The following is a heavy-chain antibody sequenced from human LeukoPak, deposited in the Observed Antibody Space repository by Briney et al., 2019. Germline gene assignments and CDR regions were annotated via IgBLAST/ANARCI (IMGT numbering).Heavy chain of an antibody. CDR1: GFTFSSYS. CDR3: ARVPQYISSPFDY. CDR2: INWNGGSA. Sequence: GGSLRLSCAASGFTFSSYSMNWVRQAPGKGLEWVSGINWNGGSAGYADSVKDRFTISRDNAKNSLYLHMNSLRAEDTALYYCARVPQYISSPFDYWGQGTLVTVSS. D-gene: IGHD6-13*01. V-gene: IGHV3-20*04. J-gene: IGHJ4*02.